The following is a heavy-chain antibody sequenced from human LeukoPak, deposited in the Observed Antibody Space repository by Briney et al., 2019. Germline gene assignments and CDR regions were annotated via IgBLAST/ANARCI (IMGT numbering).Heavy chain of an antibody. V-gene: IGHV3-21*01. CDR3: AYGNYYDSSGSLFDY. Sequence: GGSLRLSCSASGFDVNSKYMSWVRQAPGKGLEWVSSISSSSSYIYYADSVKGRFTISRDNAKNSLYLQMNSLRVEDTALYYCAYGNYYDSSGSLFDYWGQGTLVTVSS. J-gene: IGHJ4*02. CDR1: GFDVNSKY. CDR2: ISSSSSYI. D-gene: IGHD3-22*01.